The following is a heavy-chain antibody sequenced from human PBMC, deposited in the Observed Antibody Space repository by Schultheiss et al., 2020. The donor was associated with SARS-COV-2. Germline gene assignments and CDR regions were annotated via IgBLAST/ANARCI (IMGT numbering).Heavy chain of an antibody. D-gene: IGHD6-13*01. CDR1: GGSISSGGYY. CDR2: VYYSGNT. V-gene: IGHV4-39*02. J-gene: IGHJ6*02. CDR3: ARDVNTDPYSSSWSVGMDV. Sequence: SETLSLTCTVSGGSISSGGYYWSWIRQPPGKGLEWIGSVYYSGNTYYNPSLKSRVTISVDTSKNHFSQKLSSVTAADTAVYYCARDVNTDPYSSSWSVGMDVWGQGTTVTVSS.